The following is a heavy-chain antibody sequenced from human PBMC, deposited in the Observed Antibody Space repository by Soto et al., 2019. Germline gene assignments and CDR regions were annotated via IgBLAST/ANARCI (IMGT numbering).Heavy chain of an antibody. J-gene: IGHJ4*02. D-gene: IGHD3-16*01. V-gene: IGHV1-18*01. CDR2: INPYNGNT. CDR3: ARAWFGIAY. Sequence: QVQLVQSGAEVKKPGASVKVSCKASGYTFTSYGISWVRQAPGQGLEWMGWINPYNGNTNYAQKPQGRVTMTTDTSPNPACMGLRSLRSDDTAVYYCARAWFGIAYWGQGTLVTASS. CDR1: GYTFTSYG.